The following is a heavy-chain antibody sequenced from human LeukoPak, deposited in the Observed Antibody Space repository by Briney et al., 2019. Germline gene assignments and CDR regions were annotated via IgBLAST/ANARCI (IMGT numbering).Heavy chain of an antibody. Sequence: GGSLRLSCAASGFTFGTHAMTWVRQAPGKGLEWVSGMSGRGDTSYYADSVKGPFTISRDNSKNTLFLQMNSLRAEDTAVYYCAKLAGIRGWFVYYFDYWGQGTLVTVS. V-gene: IGHV3-23*01. CDR2: MSGRGDTS. J-gene: IGHJ4*02. D-gene: IGHD6-19*01. CDR1: GFTFGTHA. CDR3: AKLAGIRGWFVYYFDY.